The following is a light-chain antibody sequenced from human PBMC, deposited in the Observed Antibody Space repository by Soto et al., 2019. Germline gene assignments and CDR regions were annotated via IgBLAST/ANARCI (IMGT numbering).Light chain of an antibody. J-gene: IGLJ2*01. Sequence: QSVLTQPPSASGTPGQRVTISCSGSSSNIGSNYVYWYQQLPGTAPKLLIYRNNQRPSGVPDRFSGSKSGTSASLAISGLRAEDEADYYWAAWDDSLSVVVFGGGTKRTVL. V-gene: IGLV1-47*01. CDR3: AAWDDSLSVVV. CDR1: SSNIGSNY. CDR2: RNN.